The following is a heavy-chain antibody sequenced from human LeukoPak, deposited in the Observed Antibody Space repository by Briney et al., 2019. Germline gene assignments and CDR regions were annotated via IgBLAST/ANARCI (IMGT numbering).Heavy chain of an antibody. V-gene: IGHV3-7*01. CDR1: GFTFSTYW. D-gene: IGHD5/OR15-5a*01. CDR2: IKQDGSEI. CDR3: AREGVSVTNFEY. Sequence: GGSLRLSCAASGFTFSTYWMSWVRQAPGKGLEWVANIKQDGSEIYYVDSVKGRFTISRDNAKNSLYLQMNSLRAEDTAVYYCAREGVSVTNFEYWSQGTLVTVSS. J-gene: IGHJ4*02.